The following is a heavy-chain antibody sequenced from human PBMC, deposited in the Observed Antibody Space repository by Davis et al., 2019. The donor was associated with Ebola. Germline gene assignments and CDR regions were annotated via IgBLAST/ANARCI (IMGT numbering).Heavy chain of an antibody. CDR2: IIPIFGTA. CDR3: ARDRCSGGSCYLGGTLPDY. CDR1: GGTFSSYA. D-gene: IGHD2-15*01. V-gene: IGHV1-69*06. J-gene: IGHJ4*02. Sequence: AASVKVSCKASGGTFSSYAISWVRQAPGQGLEWMGGIIPIFGTANYAQKFQGRVTITADKSTSTAYMELSSLRSEDTAVYYCARDRCSGGSCYLGGTLPDYWGQGTLVTVSS.